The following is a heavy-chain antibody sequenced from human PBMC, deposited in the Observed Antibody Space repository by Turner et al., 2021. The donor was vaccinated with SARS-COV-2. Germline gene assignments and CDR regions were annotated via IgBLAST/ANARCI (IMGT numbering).Heavy chain of an antibody. V-gene: IGHV5-51*01. CDR3: ARREWGGSLGHIDY. Sequence: ELQLVKSEAEVKRPGESLKISGRGSGYSFTTYWIGWVRQMPGKGLEWMGIIYPGDSDTRYSPSFQGQVTISADKSISTAYLQWSSLKASDTAMYYCARREWGGSLGHIDYWGQGTLVTVSS. J-gene: IGHJ4*02. CDR2: IYPGDSDT. CDR1: GYSFTTYW. D-gene: IGHD3-3*01.